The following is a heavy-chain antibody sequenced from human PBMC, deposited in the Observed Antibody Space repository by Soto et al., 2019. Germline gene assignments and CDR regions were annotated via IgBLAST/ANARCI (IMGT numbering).Heavy chain of an antibody. CDR1: GDSISSTNYY. CDR3: ARQDDFWSGSNWFDP. J-gene: IGHJ5*02. V-gene: IGHV4-39*01. Sequence: SETLSLTCTVSGDSISSTNYYWGWIRQPPGKGLEWIGNVYYNGFTYYNPSLKSRVTIFVDTSKNHFSLKLTSVTAADTAVYYCARQDDFWSGSNWFDPWGQGTLVTAPQ. D-gene: IGHD3-3*01. CDR2: VYYNGFT.